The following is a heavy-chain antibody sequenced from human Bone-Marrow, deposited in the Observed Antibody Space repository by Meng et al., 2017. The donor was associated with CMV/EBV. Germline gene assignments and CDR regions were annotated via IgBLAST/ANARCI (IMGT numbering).Heavy chain of an antibody. Sequence: SVKVSCKASGGTFSSYAISWVRQAPGQGLEWMGGIIPVFGTANYAQKFQGRVTITTDESTSTAYMELSSLRSEDTAVYYCARGTSIAAPIYYWGHGTLVTVSS. CDR2: IIPVFGTA. D-gene: IGHD6-6*01. J-gene: IGHJ4*01. CDR1: GGTFSSYA. CDR3: ARGTSIAAPIYY. V-gene: IGHV1-69*05.